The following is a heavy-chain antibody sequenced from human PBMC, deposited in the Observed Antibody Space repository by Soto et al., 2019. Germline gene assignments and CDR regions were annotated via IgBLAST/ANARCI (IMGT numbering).Heavy chain of an antibody. CDR1: GYTFASYA. V-gene: IGHV1-3*01. CDR3: ARDLPPVDY. CDR2: INAGNGNT. J-gene: IGHJ4*02. Sequence: ASVKVSCEASGYTFASYAMHWVHQAPGQRLEWMGWINAGNGNTKYSQKFQGRVTITRDTSASTAYMELSSLRSEDTAVYYCARDLPPVDYWGQGTLVTSPQ.